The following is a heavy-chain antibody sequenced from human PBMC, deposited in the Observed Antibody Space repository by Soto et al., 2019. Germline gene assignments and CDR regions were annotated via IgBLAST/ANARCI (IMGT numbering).Heavy chain of an antibody. CDR1: GFTFGDYA. D-gene: IGHD2-15*01. CDR3: APLAAERRGYCSGGSCYPFDY. Sequence: EVQLVDSGGGLVQPGRSLRLSCTASGFTFGDYAMIWVRQAPGKWLERVGYITSKTYGGTTDYAASVKGRFTISRDDSKSVVYLLMNSLKTEDTAIYYCAPLAAERRGYCSGGSCYPFDYWRQGTLVTVSS. J-gene: IGHJ4*02. CDR2: ITSKTYGGTT. V-gene: IGHV3-49*04.